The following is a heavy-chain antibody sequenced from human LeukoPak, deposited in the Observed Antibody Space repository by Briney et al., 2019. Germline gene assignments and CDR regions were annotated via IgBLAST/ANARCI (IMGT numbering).Heavy chain of an antibody. CDR3: ASFGSGWSGGFDP. CDR1: GGSISSYY. Sequence: PSETLSLTCTVSGGSISSYYWSGIRQPPGKGLEGIGYIYYRGSPNYNPSHKSRVTISVDTSKNQFSLKLSSVTAADTAVYYCASFGSGWSGGFDPWGQGTLVTVSS. V-gene: IGHV4-59*01. J-gene: IGHJ5*02. CDR2: IYYRGSP. D-gene: IGHD6-19*01.